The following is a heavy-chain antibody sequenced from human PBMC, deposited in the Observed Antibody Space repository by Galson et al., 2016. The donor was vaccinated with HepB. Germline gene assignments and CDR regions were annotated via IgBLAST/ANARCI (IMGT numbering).Heavy chain of an antibody. D-gene: IGHD2/OR15-2a*01. CDR2: VIPIFCTT. J-gene: IGHJ4*02. V-gene: IGHV1-69*13. CDR3: AREGYNSLDS. Sequence: SVKVSCKASGGSLRYVINWVRQAPGQKLEWMGGVIPIFCTTNIAQDFQGRLTTTADESTNTGYIELSRLTSENTAVYYCAREGYNSLDSWGQGTLVTVSS. CDR1: GGSLRYV.